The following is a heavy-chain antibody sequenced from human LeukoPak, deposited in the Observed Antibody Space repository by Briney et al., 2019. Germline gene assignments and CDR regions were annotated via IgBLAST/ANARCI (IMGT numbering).Heavy chain of an antibody. CDR2: ISKDGSKT. CDR1: GFTFSDHV. J-gene: IGHJ3*02. V-gene: IGHV3-30*17. CDR3: AKDEGTIWNSKNDPFDI. Sequence: GRSLRLSCAASGFTFSDHVMHWVRQAPGIGLEWVAVISKDGSKTFYAGSVEGRFTFSRDNSENTLYLQMNYLKPEDTAVYYCAKDEGTIWNSKNDPFDIWGQGTMVTVSS. D-gene: IGHD1-7*01.